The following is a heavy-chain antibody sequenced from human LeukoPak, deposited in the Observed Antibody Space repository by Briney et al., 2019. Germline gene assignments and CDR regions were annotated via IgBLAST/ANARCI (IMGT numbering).Heavy chain of an antibody. CDR3: ARRTSGSGLDY. CDR1: GFIFSNYY. D-gene: IGHD3-10*01. CDR2: IKKDGSEK. Sequence: GGSLRLSCAASGFIFSNYYMAWVRQAPGKGLEWVANIKKDGSEKYYVDSVKGRFTISRANAENSLYLEMNSLRAEDTAVYYCARRTSGSGLDYWGQGTLVTVSS. J-gene: IGHJ4*02. V-gene: IGHV3-7*01.